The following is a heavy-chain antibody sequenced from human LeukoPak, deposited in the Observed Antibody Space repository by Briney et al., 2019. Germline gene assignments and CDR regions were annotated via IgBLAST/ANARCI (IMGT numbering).Heavy chain of an antibody. J-gene: IGHJ4*02. CDR1: GGSFSSNSYY. CDR3: ARRSRTGFFDY. V-gene: IGHV4-39*01. Sequence: SETLSLTCTVSGGSFSSNSYYWGWIRQPPGKGLEWIGSIYDSGSTYYNPSLKSRVTISVDTSKNQFSLKVSSVTAADTAVYYCARRSRTGFFDYWGQGTLVTVSS. CDR2: IYDSGST. D-gene: IGHD3-10*01.